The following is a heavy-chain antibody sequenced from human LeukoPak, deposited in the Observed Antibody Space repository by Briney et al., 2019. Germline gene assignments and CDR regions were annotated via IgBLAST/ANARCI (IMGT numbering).Heavy chain of an antibody. D-gene: IGHD2/OR15-2a*01. CDR3: VREGEGPLSKDFDY. J-gene: IGHJ4*02. CDR1: GFTFTDHY. V-gene: IGHV1-2*02. CDR2: IGPHSTFT. Sequence: EASMKVSCKSSGFTFTDHYIHWVRQGPGQGLEWMGYIGPHSTFTSSPQEFQGRVTMTRDASVSTAYMELTRLTSDDTAVYYCVREGEGPLSKDFDYWGQGTLVTVSS.